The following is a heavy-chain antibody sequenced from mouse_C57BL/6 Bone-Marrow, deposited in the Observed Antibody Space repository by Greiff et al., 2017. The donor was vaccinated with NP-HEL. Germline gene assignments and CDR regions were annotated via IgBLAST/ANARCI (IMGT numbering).Heavy chain of an antibody. V-gene: IGHV1-53*01. CDR1: GYTFTSYW. Sequence: QVQLQQPGTELVKPGASVKLSCKASGYTFTSYWMHWVKQRPGQGLEWIGNITPSHGGTNYNEKFKSKATLTVDKSSSTAYMQLSSLTSEDSAVYYCARGWLLPSWFAYWGQGTLVTVSA. D-gene: IGHD2-3*01. CDR3: ARGWLLPSWFAY. CDR2: ITPSHGGT. J-gene: IGHJ3*01.